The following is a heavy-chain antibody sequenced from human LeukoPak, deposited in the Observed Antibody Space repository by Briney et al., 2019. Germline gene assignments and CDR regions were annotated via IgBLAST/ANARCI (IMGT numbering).Heavy chain of an antibody. J-gene: IGHJ4*02. Sequence: ASVKVSCKASGYTFSDSYIHFVRQAPGQGLEWMGRINPNSGDPNYPQKFQGRVTMTRDTSISTAYMEMNSLTSDDTAVYYCARDRLKRGVPTDYWGQGTLVTVSS. CDR2: INPNSGDP. V-gene: IGHV1-2*06. CDR3: ARDRLKRGVPTDY. D-gene: IGHD3-10*01. CDR1: GYTFSDSY.